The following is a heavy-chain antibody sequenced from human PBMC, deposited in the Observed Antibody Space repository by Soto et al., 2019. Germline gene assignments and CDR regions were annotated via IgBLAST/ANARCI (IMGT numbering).Heavy chain of an antibody. CDR2: IIPILGTA. J-gene: IGHJ6*02. Sequence: SVKVSCKASGGSFSSYAISWVRQAPGQGLEWMGGIIPILGTANYAQKFQGRVTITADESTSTAYMELSSLRSEDTAVYYCARGWLRRDYYYGMDVWGQGTTVTVSS. D-gene: IGHD5-12*01. CDR1: GGSFSSYA. V-gene: IGHV1-69*13. CDR3: ARGWLRRDYYYGMDV.